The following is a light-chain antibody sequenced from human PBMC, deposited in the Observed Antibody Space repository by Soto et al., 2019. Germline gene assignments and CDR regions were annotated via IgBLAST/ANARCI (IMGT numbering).Light chain of an antibody. V-gene: IGKV3-20*01. CDR3: QQYGSSRT. J-gene: IGKJ1*01. Sequence: EIGLTQSPGTLSLSPGERATLSCRASQSVSSSYLAWYQQKPGQAPRLLIYGASSRATGIPDRFSGSGSGTDFTLTISGLEPDDFAVYYCQQYGSSRTFGQGTKVEIK. CDR2: GAS. CDR1: QSVSSSY.